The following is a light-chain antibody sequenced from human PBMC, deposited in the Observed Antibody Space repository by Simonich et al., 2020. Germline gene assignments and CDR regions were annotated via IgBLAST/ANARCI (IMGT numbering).Light chain of an antibody. CDR2: DVS. V-gene: IGLV2-14*01. Sequence: QSALTQPASVSGSPGQSITISCTGTSSDVGGYNYVSWYQQHPGKATKLMIYDVSKRPSGVSNRFSGSKSGNTASLTISGLQAEDEADYYCSSHTSSSTLVFGGGTKLTVL. CDR3: SSHTSSSTLV. CDR1: SSDVGGYNY. J-gene: IGLJ2*01.